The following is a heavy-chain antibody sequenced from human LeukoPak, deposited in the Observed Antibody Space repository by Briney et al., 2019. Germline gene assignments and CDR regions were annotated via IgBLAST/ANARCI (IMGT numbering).Heavy chain of an antibody. CDR1: GFTFSGYS. CDR2: ISSSSSYI. CDR3: ARDRGTRYCSGGSCYSSRRFGP. J-gene: IGHJ5*02. Sequence: GGSLRLSCAASGFTFSGYSMNWVRQAPGKGLEWVSSISSSSSYIYYADSVKGRFTISRDNAKNSLYLQMNSLRAEDTAVYYCARDRGTRYCSGGSCYSSRRFGPWGQGTLVTVSS. D-gene: IGHD2-15*01. V-gene: IGHV3-21*01.